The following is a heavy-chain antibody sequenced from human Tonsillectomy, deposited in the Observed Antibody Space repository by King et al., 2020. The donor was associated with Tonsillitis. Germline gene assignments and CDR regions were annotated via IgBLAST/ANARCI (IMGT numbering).Heavy chain of an antibody. D-gene: IGHD6-6*01. J-gene: IGHJ3*02. Sequence: QLVQSGAEVKKPGASVKVSCKASGYTFTGYYIHWVRQAPGQGLEWMGWINPNSGVTNYAQKFQGRVTMTRDTSISTAYMELSRLSSDDTAVYYCARAAIAARRDAFDIWGQGTMVTVSS. V-gene: IGHV1-2*02. CDR1: GYTFTGYY. CDR3: ARAAIAARRDAFDI. CDR2: INPNSGVT.